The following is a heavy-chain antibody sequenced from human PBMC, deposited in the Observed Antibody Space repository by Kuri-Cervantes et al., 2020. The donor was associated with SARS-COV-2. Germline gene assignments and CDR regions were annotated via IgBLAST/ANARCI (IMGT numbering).Heavy chain of an antibody. CDR2: INPDGSYT. D-gene: IGHD5/OR15-5a*01. CDR1: GFTISGHW. J-gene: IGHJ6*02. Sequence: ETLSLTCAASGFTISGHWIHWVRQAPGKGLVWVSRINPDGSYTNNADSVKGRFTLSRDNAKNMLFLQMNSLRAEDTAVYYCTTGSVSAYGMDVWGQGTTVTVSS. CDR3: TTGSVSAYGMDV. V-gene: IGHV3-74*01.